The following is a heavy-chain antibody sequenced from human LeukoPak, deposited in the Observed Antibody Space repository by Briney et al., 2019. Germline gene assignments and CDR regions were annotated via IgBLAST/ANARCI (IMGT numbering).Heavy chain of an antibody. Sequence: SVKVSCKASGGTFSSYAISWVRQAPGQGLEWMGRIIPILGIANYAQKFQGRVTITADKSTSTAYMELSSLRSEDTAVYYCARETLMTTVTSYYFDYWGQGTLVTVSS. CDR3: ARETLMTTVTSYYFDY. D-gene: IGHD4-11*01. V-gene: IGHV1-69*04. J-gene: IGHJ4*02. CDR1: GGTFSSYA. CDR2: IIPILGIA.